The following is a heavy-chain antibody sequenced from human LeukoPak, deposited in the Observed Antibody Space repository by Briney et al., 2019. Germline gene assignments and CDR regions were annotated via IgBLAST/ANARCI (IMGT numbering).Heavy chain of an antibody. CDR1: GYTFSNFA. D-gene: IGHD1-26*01. Sequence: PGGSLRLSCAASGYTFSNFAVSWVRQAPGKGLEWVSSIGNGGTTYYAGYVKGRFSISRDNAKNTLCLQVNSLRAEDTAVYYCAKMRGHPREAYYFDSWGQGALVTVSS. V-gene: IGHV3-23*01. CDR3: AKMRGHPREAYYFDS. CDR2: IGNGGTT. J-gene: IGHJ4*02.